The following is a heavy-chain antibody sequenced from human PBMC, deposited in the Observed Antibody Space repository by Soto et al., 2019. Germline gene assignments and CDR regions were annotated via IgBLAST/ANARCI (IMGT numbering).Heavy chain of an antibody. Sequence: TLSLTCSVSGGSVRSGSYYWTWIRQPPGKGLEWIGYIYQSGTTNYNASLKSRVTISIDTSKNQFFLKLNSVTAADTAVYYCARDSSGRHDYWGQGTLVTVSS. CDR3: ARDSSGRHDY. J-gene: IGHJ4*02. CDR2: IYQSGTT. D-gene: IGHD3-22*01. CDR1: GGSVRSGSYY. V-gene: IGHV4-61*01.